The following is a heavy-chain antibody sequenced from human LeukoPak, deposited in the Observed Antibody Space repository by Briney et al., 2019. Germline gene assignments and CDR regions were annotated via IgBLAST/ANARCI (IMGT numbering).Heavy chain of an antibody. CDR1: GFTVSSNY. D-gene: IGHD1-26*01. J-gene: IGHJ6*02. Sequence: GGSLRLSCAASGFTVSSNYMSWVRQAPGKGLEWVSIISTSGTTSYADSVKGRFTTSRDNSRNTLYLQMNSLRAEDTAVYYCATRGAPGYYYGMDVWGQGTTVTVSS. CDR2: ISTSGTT. V-gene: IGHV3-66*01. CDR3: ATRGAPGYYYGMDV.